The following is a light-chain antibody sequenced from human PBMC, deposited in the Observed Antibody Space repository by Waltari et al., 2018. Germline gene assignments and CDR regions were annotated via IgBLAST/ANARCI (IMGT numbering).Light chain of an antibody. CDR2: RSG. Sequence: QSVLTQPPSTSGTPGQRVTISCSGSASNIGDNLVNWYQQHPGKAPKLLIYRSGLRRSGVPDRLSGFKFGTSASRGISGLQSEDEADDCCASWDDSLNGHWVFGGGTKVTVL. V-gene: IGLV1-44*01. CDR1: ASNIGDNL. J-gene: IGLJ3*02. CDR3: ASWDDSLNGHWV.